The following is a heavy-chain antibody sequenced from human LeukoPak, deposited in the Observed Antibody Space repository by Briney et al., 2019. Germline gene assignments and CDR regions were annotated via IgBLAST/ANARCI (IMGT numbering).Heavy chain of an antibody. CDR2: ISGDGGST. Sequence: GGSLRLSCAASGFTFDDYVMHWVRQAPGKGLEWVTLISGDGGSTYYADSVKGRFTISRDNSKNSLYLQMNSLRTEDTALYYCAKDIGGGGSCYDHWGQGTLVTVSS. CDR1: GFTFDDYV. D-gene: IGHD2-15*01. CDR3: AKDIGGGGSCYDH. J-gene: IGHJ5*02. V-gene: IGHV3-43*02.